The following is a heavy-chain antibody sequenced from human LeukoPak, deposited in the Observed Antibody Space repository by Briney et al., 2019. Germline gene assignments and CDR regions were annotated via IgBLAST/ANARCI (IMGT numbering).Heavy chain of an antibody. D-gene: IGHD3-10*01. J-gene: IGHJ4*02. CDR2: IHHSGGT. CDR1: GGSFSGRY. Sequence: SETLSLTFAVFGGSFSGRYWSWVRQPPGKGLEWIGQIHHSGGTSYSSSLRSRVTMSVDTSKNQFSLKLSSVTAADTAVYYCARSHLLWFGEFGGPDYWGQGTLVTVSS. CDR3: ARSHLLWFGEFGGPDY. V-gene: IGHV4-34*01.